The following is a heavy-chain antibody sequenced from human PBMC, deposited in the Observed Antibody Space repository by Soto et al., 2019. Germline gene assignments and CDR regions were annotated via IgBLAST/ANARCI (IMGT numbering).Heavy chain of an antibody. CDR3: ARDRSGSYYGPPYYYGMDV. CDR2: IYHSGST. Sequence: PSETLSLTCAVSGGSISSSNWWSWVRQPPGKGLEWIGEIYHSGSTNYNPSPKSRVTISVDKSKNQFSLKLSSVTAADTAVYYCARDRSGSYYGPPYYYGMDVWGQGTTVTVSS. J-gene: IGHJ6*02. D-gene: IGHD1-26*01. CDR1: GGSISSSNW. V-gene: IGHV4-4*02.